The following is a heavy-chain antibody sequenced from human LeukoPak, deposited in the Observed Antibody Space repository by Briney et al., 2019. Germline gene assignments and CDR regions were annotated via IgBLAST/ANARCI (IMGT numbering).Heavy chain of an antibody. J-gene: IGHJ4*02. CDR2: ISGSGGDT. CDR1: GFTFSSYA. CDR3: AKVAPLGSSWYGFNY. V-gene: IGHV3-23*01. Sequence: GRSLRLSCAASGFTFSSYAMTWVRQAPGKWLEWVSGISGSGGDTYYADSVKGRFTISRDNSKNTLSLQMHSLRVEDTAVYYCAKVAPLGSSWYGFNYWGQGTLVTVSS. D-gene: IGHD6-13*01.